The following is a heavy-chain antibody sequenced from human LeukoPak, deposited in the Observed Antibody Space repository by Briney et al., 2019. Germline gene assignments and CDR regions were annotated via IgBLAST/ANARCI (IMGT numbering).Heavy chain of an antibody. D-gene: IGHD6-19*01. CDR2: ISAYNGDT. V-gene: IGHV1-18*01. CDR3: ARDFPGIAMAGTFDY. Sequence: ASVKVSCKASGYTFTSYGISWVRQAPGQGLEWMGWISAYNGDTNYAQNLQGRVTMTTDTSTNTAYMELRSLRSDDTAVYYCARDFPGIAMAGTFDYWGQRTLVTVSS. J-gene: IGHJ4*02. CDR1: GYTFTSYG.